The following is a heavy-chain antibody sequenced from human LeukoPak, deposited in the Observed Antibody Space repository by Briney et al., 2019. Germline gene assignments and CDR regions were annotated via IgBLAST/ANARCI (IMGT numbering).Heavy chain of an antibody. CDR3: ARRSGSYDY. CDR1: GFTFSRYW. J-gene: IGHJ4*02. CDR2: IKQDGSEK. D-gene: IGHD1-26*01. V-gene: IGHV3-7*01. Sequence: GWSLRLYCAASGFTFSRYWMSWVRQAPGKGLEWVANIKQDGSEKYYVDSVKGRFTISRDNAKNSLYLQMDSLRAEDTAVYYCARRSGSYDYWGQGTLVTVSS.